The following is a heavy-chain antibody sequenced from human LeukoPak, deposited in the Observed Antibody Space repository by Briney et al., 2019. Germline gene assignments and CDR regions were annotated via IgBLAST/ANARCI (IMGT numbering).Heavy chain of an antibody. V-gene: IGHV5-51*01. D-gene: IGHD5-18*01. CDR1: GYSFTSYW. Sequence: GESLKISCKGSGYSFTSYWIGWVRQMPGKGLEWMGIICPGDSDTGYSPSFQGQVTISADKSISTAYLQWSSLKASYAAMYYCARRQGYSYGLDYYYMDVWGKGTTVTVSS. CDR2: ICPGDSDT. CDR3: ARRQGYSYGLDYYYMDV. J-gene: IGHJ6*03.